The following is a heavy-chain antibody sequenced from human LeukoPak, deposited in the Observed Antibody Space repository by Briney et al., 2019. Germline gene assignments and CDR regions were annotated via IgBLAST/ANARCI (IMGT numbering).Heavy chain of an antibody. V-gene: IGHV1-69*13. CDR2: IIPIFGTA. CDR3: ASAVEMATTADY. Sequence: SVTVSCKSSVGTFINYAISWVRQPPGQGVEWMGEIIPIFGTAIYAQKLEGRVKITADESTSTAYMELSSLRSEDTAVYYCASAVEMATTADYWGQGTRVSVSS. CDR1: VGTFINYA. D-gene: IGHD5-24*01. J-gene: IGHJ4*02.